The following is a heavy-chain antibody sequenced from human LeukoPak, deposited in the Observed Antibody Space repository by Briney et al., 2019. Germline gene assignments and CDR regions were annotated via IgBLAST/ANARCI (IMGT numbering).Heavy chain of an antibody. D-gene: IGHD6-6*01. CDR2: ISGSGGST. V-gene: IGHV3-23*01. CDR1: GFTFSSYA. J-gene: IGHJ4*02. Sequence: GGSLRLSCAASGFTFSSYAMSWVRQAPGKGLEWVSAISGSGGSTYYADPAKGRFTISRDNSKNTLYLQMNSLRAEDTAVYYCAKDPYSSSPFPNYWGQGTLVTVSS. CDR3: AKDPYSSSPFPNY.